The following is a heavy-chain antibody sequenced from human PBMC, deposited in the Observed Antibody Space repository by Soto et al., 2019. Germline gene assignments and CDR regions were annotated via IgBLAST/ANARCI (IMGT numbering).Heavy chain of an antibody. CDR1: GGTFSGYA. Sequence: QAQLMQSGAEVKEPGSSVKVSCKASGGTFSGYAISWVRQAPGQGLEWLGGIIPIFGITNYAQKFQTRLTIAADESSATVYMDLRRLTSEDSSIYYCARDPRSITGTTSSEDFQHWGQGTLVSVS. CDR2: IIPIFGIT. J-gene: IGHJ1*01. D-gene: IGHD1-7*01. CDR3: ARDPRSITGTTSSEDFQH. V-gene: IGHV1-69*01.